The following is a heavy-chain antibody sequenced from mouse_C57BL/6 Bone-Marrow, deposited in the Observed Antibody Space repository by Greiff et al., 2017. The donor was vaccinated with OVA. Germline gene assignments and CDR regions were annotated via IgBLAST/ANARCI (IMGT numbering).Heavy chain of an antibody. V-gene: IGHV1-39*01. J-gene: IGHJ1*03. CDR3: AFYYGSSYRYFDV. D-gene: IGHD1-1*01. CDR1: GYSFTDYN. Sequence: EVKLQESGPELVKPGASVKISCKASGYSFTDYNMNWVKQSNGKSLEWIGVINHNYGTTSYNQKFKGKATLTVDQSSSTAYMQLNSLTSEDSAVYYCAFYYGSSYRYFDVWGTGTTVTVSA. CDR2: INHNYGTT.